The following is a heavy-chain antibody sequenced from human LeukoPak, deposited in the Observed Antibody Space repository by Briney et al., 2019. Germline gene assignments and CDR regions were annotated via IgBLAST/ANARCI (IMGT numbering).Heavy chain of an antibody. D-gene: IGHD2-2*01. J-gene: IGHJ2*01. CDR2: IYTSGST. CDR1: GGSISSYY. V-gene: IGHV4-4*07. Sequence: PSETLSLTCTVSGGSISSYYWSWIRQPAGKGLEWIGRIYTSGSTNYNPSLKSRVTMSVDTSKNQFSLKLSSVTAADTAVYYCARDGFVVVPAAMSWYFDLWGRGTLVTVSS. CDR3: ARDGFVVVPAAMSWYFDL.